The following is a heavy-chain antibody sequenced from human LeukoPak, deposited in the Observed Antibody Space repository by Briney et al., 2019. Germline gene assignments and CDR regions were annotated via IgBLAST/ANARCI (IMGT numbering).Heavy chain of an antibody. CDR2: IDKDGNEI. CDR1: GLSISNFW. J-gene: IGHJ4*02. Sequence: GGSLRLSCAAPGLSISNFWMHWVRQAPGKGLEWVAIIDKDGNEIKYVDSVKGRFTLSRDNAKNSVYLQMNSLRTEDTALYYCVTDGDKWNDFEYWGQGTLVTVSS. V-gene: IGHV3-7*01. D-gene: IGHD1-1*01. CDR3: VTDGDKWNDFEY.